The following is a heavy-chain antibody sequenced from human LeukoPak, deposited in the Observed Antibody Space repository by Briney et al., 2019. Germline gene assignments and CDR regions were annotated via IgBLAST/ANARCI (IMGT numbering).Heavy chain of an antibody. J-gene: IGHJ4*02. D-gene: IGHD3-22*01. V-gene: IGHV4-61*01. CDR3: ARDSRGYYDSRGYFDH. CDR1: GDSVSSDSYY. Sequence: SETLSLTCTVSGDSVSSDSYYWSWIRQPPGKGLEWIGCIYYSGTTKQNPSLKSRVTLSVDTSKNQLYLKLNSVTAADTAVYYCARDSRGYYDSRGYFDHWGQGTLVTVSS. CDR2: IYYSGTT.